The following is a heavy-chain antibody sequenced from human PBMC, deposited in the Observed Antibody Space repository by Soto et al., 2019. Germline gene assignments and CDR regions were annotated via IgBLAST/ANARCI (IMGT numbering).Heavy chain of an antibody. CDR2: INTSGGNS. CDR1: GFIFTDWF. J-gene: IGHJ1*01. D-gene: IGHD2-21*01. Sequence: HLAQSGPEVKRPGASVKISCKASGFIFTDWFMHWVRQAPGQGPEWMGIINTSGGNSIYSQKVQGRGPMARDPATSTLYVELSSLTSADTGVYYWAKEGAIPGEVDAWGQGTLVTVSS. V-gene: IGHV1-46*01. CDR3: AKEGAIPGEVDA.